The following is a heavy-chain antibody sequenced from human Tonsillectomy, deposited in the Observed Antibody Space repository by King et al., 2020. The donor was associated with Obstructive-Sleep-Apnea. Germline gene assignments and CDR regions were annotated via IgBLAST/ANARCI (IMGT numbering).Heavy chain of an antibody. J-gene: IGHJ4*02. CDR1: GFTFSSYS. V-gene: IGHV3-48*01. D-gene: IGHD1-26*01. CDR3: ARPQEWEPLSGPFDY. CDR2: ISSSSSAI. Sequence: VQLVESGGGLVQPGGSLRLSCAASGFTFSSYSMNWVRQAPGKGVEWVSYISSSSSAIYYADSVKGRFTISRDKAKNSLYLQMNSLRAEDTAVYYCARPQEWEPLSGPFDYWGQGTLVTVSS.